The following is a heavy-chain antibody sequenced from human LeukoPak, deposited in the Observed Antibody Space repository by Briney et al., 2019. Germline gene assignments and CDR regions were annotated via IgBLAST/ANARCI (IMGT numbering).Heavy chain of an antibody. D-gene: IGHD2-2*01. J-gene: IGHJ4*02. CDR1: GISSDDYG. Sequence: GGSLRLSCEASGISSDDYGMSWVRQAPGKGLGWVSGINWDGGATSYADSVKGRFTISRDNANNFLYLQMNSLRAEDTAFYYCARDLSSTWYSLAYWGQGTLVTVSS. V-gene: IGHV3-20*04. CDR2: INWDGGAT. CDR3: ARDLSSTWYSLAY.